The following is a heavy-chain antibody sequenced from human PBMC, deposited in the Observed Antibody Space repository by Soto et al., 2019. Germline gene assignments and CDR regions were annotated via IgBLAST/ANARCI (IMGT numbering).Heavy chain of an antibody. J-gene: IGHJ6*02. CDR1: GFTFTSSA. V-gene: IGHV1-58*01. CDR3: AADRCTNGVCYTGYYYYGMDV. D-gene: IGHD2-8*01. CDR2: IVVGSGNT. Sequence: SVKVSCKASGFTFTSSAVQWVRQARGQRLEWIGWIVVGSGNTNYAQKFQERVTITRDMSTSTAYMELSSLRSEDTAVYYCAADRCTNGVCYTGYYYYGMDVWGQGTTVTVSS.